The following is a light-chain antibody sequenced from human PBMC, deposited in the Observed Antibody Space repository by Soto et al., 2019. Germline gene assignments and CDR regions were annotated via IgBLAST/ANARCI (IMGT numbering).Light chain of an antibody. V-gene: IGKV3-11*01. Sequence: ETVLTQSPATLSVSPGERATLSCRASQSVNRNLAWYQQKPGQGPRLLINGASTRATDIPARFSGSGSETDFTLTISSLDPEDFAVYYCQQRSNWPGTFGQGTKVDIK. CDR3: QQRSNWPGT. CDR2: GAS. CDR1: QSVNRN. J-gene: IGKJ1*01.